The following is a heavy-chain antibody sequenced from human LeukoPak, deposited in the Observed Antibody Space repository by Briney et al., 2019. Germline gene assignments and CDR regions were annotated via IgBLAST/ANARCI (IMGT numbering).Heavy chain of an antibody. D-gene: IGHD4-17*01. CDR1: GFTFSSYS. CDR2: ISSSSTI. J-gene: IGHJ3*01. Sequence: GGSLRLSCAASGFTFSSYSMNWVRQAPGKGLEWVSYISSSSTIYYADSVKGRFTISRDNSVDTLYLQVNSLSAEDTAVYYCGIDPNGDYIGAFDFWGQGTKVTASS. V-gene: IGHV3-48*01. CDR3: GIDPNGDYIGAFDF.